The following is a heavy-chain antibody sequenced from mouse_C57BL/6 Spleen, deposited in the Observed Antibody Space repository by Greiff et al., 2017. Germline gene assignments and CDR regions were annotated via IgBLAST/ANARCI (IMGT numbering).Heavy chain of an antibody. CDR1: GYSFTDYN. CDR2: INPNYGTP. Sequence: EVQLQQSGPELVKPGASVKISCKASGYSFTDYNMNWVKPSNGKSLEWIGVINPNYGTPSYNQKFKGKATLTVDQSSSTAYMQLNSLTSEYSAVYYCARSEGFLRYFDVWGTGTTVTVSS. V-gene: IGHV1-39*01. CDR3: ARSEGFLRYFDV. J-gene: IGHJ1*03.